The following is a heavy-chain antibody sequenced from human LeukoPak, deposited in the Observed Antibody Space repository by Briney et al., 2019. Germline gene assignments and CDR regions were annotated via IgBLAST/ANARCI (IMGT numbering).Heavy chain of an antibody. J-gene: IGHJ5*02. Sequence: ASVKVSCKASTNYDISWVRQAPGQGLEWMGWINPNSGGTNYAQKFQGRVTMTRDTSISTAYMELSRLRSDDTAVYYCARIAADNWFDPWGQGTLVTVSS. CDR3: ARIAADNWFDP. CDR2: INPNSGGT. V-gene: IGHV1-2*02. CDR1: TNYD. D-gene: IGHD6-13*01.